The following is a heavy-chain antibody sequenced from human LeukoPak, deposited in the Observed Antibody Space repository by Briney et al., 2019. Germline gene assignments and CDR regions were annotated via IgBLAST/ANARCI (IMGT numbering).Heavy chain of an antibody. CDR2: IYYSGST. Sequence: SETLSLTCTVSGGSISGSYWNWIRQPPGKGLEWIGYIYYSGSTNYNPSLKSRVTISVDTSKNQFSLKLASVTAADTAIYYCAKGAGGFSYYNWFDPWGQGTLVTVSS. CDR1: GGSISGSY. CDR3: AKGAGGFSYYNWFDP. V-gene: IGHV4-59*12. D-gene: IGHD5-18*01. J-gene: IGHJ5*02.